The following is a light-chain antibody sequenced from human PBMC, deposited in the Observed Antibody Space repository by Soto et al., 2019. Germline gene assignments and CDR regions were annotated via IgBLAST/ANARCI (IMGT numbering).Light chain of an antibody. Sequence: QSVLTQPHSASGTPGQRVTISCSGSSSNIGANSVQWFQQLPGTAPKVLLYSSNHRPSGVPERFSGSKSGTSASLAISELQSDDEADYYCAAWEDSLNGHVFGTGTKVTVL. V-gene: IGLV1-44*01. CDR2: SSN. CDR3: AAWEDSLNGHV. CDR1: SSNIGANS. J-gene: IGLJ1*01.